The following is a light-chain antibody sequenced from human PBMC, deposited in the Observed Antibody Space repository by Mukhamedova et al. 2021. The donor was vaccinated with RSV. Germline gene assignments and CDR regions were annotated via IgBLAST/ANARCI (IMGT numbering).Light chain of an antibody. V-gene: IGKV1-17*01. CDR3: LQYNSFPFT. Sequence: GDRVTITCRASQGIRNDLAWYQQKPGKAPKRLIFDVSRLQSGVPSRFSASGSGTGLSLTITSLQPEDFTTYYCLQYNSFPFTFGQ. CDR2: DVS. J-gene: IGKJ5*01. CDR1: QGIRND.